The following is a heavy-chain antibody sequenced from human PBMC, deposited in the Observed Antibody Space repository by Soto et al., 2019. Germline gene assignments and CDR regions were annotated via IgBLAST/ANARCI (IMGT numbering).Heavy chain of an antibody. CDR2: ISYDGSKK. J-gene: IGHJ4*02. CDR3: AKGVMVVFSHFDD. Sequence: QVQLVESGGGVVQAGRSLRLSCAASGFTFSSCGMHWVRQAPGKGLEWVAVISYDGSKKFYADAVKGRFTIARDNSKNTLYLQMNSLRTEDTAVYYCAKGVMVVFSHFDDWGQGTLVTISS. D-gene: IGHD2-15*01. CDR1: GFTFSSCG. V-gene: IGHV3-30*18.